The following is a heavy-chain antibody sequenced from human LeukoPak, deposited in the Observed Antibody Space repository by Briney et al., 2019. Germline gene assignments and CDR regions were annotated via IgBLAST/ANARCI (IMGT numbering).Heavy chain of an antibody. CDR3: ARDRRGYSYGPPLDY. V-gene: IGHV3-33*01. J-gene: IGHJ4*02. Sequence: GGSLRLSCAAAGFTFSSYGMHWVRQAPGKGLGWEAVIWYDGSNKYYADSVKGRFTISRDNSKNTLYLQMNSLRAEDTAVYYCARDRRGYSYGPPLDYWGQGTLVTVSS. CDR1: GFTFSSYG. CDR2: IWYDGSNK. D-gene: IGHD5-18*01.